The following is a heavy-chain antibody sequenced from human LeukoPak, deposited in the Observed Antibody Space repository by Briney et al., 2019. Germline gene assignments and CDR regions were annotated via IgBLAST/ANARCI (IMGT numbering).Heavy chain of an antibody. V-gene: IGHV3-33*06. CDR1: GFTFSSYG. CDR3: AKDSGYDSTPFFIDY. D-gene: IGHD3-22*01. J-gene: IGHJ4*02. CDR2: IWYDGSNK. Sequence: GSLRLSCAASGFTFSSYGMHWVRQAPGKGLEGVAVIWYDGSNKYYADSVKGRFTISRDNSKNTLYLQMNSLRAEDPAVYYCAKDSGYDSTPFFIDYWGQGTLVTVSS.